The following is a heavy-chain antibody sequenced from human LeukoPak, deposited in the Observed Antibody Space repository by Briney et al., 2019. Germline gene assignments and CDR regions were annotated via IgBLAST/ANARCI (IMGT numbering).Heavy chain of an antibody. CDR1: GFTFSNYA. CDR2: ISGRSTDI. CDR3: ARRGNFDSSGYDY. V-gene: IGHV3-21*01. Sequence: GGSLRLSCAASGFTFSNYAMNWVRQAPGKGLEWVSSISGRSTDIYYADSVKGRFTISRDNAKNSVYLQINRLRAEDTAIYYCARRGNFDSSGYDYWGQGTLVTVSS. J-gene: IGHJ4*02. D-gene: IGHD3-22*01.